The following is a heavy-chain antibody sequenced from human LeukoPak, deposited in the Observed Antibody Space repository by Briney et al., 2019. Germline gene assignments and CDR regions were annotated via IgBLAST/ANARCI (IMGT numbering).Heavy chain of an antibody. D-gene: IGHD1-26*01. V-gene: IGHV3-74*01. CDR3: ARGKSGSYGLEDC. CDR1: GFTFSSYW. CDR2: INGDGNTI. Sequence: SGGSLRLSCAASGFTFSSYWMHWVRQAPGKGLVWVSRINGDGNTINYADSVRGRFTISRDNAKNTLYLQMNSLRAEDTAVYYCARGKSGSYGLEDCLGHGTLVTVSS. J-gene: IGHJ4*01.